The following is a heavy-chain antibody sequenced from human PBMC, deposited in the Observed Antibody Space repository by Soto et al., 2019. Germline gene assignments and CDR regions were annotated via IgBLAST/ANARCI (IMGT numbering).Heavy chain of an antibody. CDR3: ASLRPYYYDSSGYQPFDY. CDR1: GGSISSYY. CDR2: IFYGGST. Sequence: PSETLSLTCTVSGGSISSYYWSWIRQPPGKGLEFIVYIFYGGSTNYNPSLKSRVTISVDTSKNHFSLKLSSVTAADTAVYYCASLRPYYYDSSGYQPFDYWGQGTLVTVSS. D-gene: IGHD3-22*01. V-gene: IGHV4-59*01. J-gene: IGHJ4*02.